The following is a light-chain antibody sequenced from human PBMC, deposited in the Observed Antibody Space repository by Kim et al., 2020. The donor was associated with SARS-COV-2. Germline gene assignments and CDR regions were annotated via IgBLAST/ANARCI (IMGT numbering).Light chain of an antibody. Sequence: DIQMTQSPSSLSASVGDRVTITCRASQAIRNDLGWYQQKAGKAPKRLIYAASSLQSGVPSRFSGSGSGTEFTLTITSLQPEDFASYYCLQYNGYPWTFGQGTKVDIK. J-gene: IGKJ1*01. CDR3: LQYNGYPWT. CDR1: QAIRND. V-gene: IGKV1-17*01. CDR2: AAS.